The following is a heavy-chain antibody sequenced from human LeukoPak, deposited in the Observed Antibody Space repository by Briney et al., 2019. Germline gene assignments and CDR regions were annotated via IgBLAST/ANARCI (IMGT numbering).Heavy chain of an antibody. CDR2: IKQDGSER. Sequence: PGGSLRLSCAASGFTFNRCRMRWRRQAPGKGLEWVASIKQDGSERYFVDSVKGRFTISRDNAKNSLYLQMNSLRAEDTAVYYCAREHLIGAACTFDYWGQGTLVTVSS. D-gene: IGHD6-13*01. CDR1: GFTFNRCR. J-gene: IGHJ4*02. CDR3: AREHLIGAACTFDY. V-gene: IGHV3-7*01.